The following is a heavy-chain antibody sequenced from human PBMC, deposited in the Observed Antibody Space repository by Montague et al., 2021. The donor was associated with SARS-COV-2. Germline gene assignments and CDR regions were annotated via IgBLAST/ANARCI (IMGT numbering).Heavy chain of an antibody. CDR2: IYHNGKT. CDR1: GDSITNTRYF. D-gene: IGHD1-7*01. V-gene: IGHV4-39*01. Sequence: SKTLSLTCNVSGDSITNTRYFWGWIRQPPGKALEWIGSIYHNGKTYYNPSLERRALLSIDTSKNQFSLRPSSVIASDTAVYYCAVELNYFFDYWGQGFLVSVSS. CDR3: AVELNYFFDY. J-gene: IGHJ4*02.